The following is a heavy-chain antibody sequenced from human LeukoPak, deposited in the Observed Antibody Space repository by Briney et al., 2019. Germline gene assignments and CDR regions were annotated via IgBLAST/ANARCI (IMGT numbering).Heavy chain of an antibody. CDR1: GGSFSGYY. D-gene: IGHD2-2*01. V-gene: IGHV4-34*01. CDR2: INHSGST. Sequence: SETLSLTCAVYGGSFSGYYWSWIRQPPGKGLEWIGEINHSGSTNYNPSLKSRVTISVDTSKNQFSLKLSSVTAADTAVYYCARLGRDCSSTSCYRTGAFDIWGQGTMVTVSS. CDR3: ARLGRDCSSTSCYRTGAFDI. J-gene: IGHJ3*02.